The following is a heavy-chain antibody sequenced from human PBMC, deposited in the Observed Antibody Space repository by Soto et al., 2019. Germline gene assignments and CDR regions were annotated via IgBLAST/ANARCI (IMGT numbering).Heavy chain of an antibody. CDR3: ARDLGRGLYQLDY. V-gene: IGHV1-46*01. J-gene: IGHJ4*02. D-gene: IGHD2-2*02. CDR1: GYTFTSYY. Sequence: ASVKVSCKASGYTFTSYYMHWARQAPGQGLEGMGIINPSGGSTSYAQKFQGRVTMTRATSTSTVYMELSSLRSEDTAVYYCARDLGRGLYQLDYWGQGTLVTVSS. CDR2: INPSGGST.